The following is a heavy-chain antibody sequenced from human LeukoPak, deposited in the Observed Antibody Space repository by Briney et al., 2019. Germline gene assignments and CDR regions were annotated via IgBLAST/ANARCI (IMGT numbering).Heavy chain of an antibody. V-gene: IGHV3-48*01. CDR1: GFIFSSYS. CDR2: ISSSSVTI. Sequence: GGSLRLSCVASGFIFSSYSMNSVRQAPGKGLEWVSYISSSSVTISYADSVKGRFTISRDNAKNSLYLQMNSLRAEDTAVYYCARGYSSSCVDYWGQGTLVTVSS. J-gene: IGHJ4*02. CDR3: ARGYSSSCVDY. D-gene: IGHD6-13*01.